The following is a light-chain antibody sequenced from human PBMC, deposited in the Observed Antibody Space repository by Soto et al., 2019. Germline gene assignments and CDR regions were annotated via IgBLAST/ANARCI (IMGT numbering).Light chain of an antibody. CDR3: SSYAGSNNYV. V-gene: IGLV2-8*01. CDR1: SSDVGGYNY. Sequence: QSVLTQPPSASGSPGQSVTISCTGTSSDVGGYNYVSWYKQHPGKAPNLMIYEVSKRPSGVPDRFSGSKSGNTASPTVSGLQAEDEADYYCSSYAGSNNYVFGTGTKVTVL. CDR2: EVS. J-gene: IGLJ1*01.